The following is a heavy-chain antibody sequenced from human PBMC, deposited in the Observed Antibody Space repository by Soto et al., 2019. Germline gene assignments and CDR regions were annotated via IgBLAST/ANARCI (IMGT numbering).Heavy chain of an antibody. V-gene: IGHV4-39*01. CDR2: VYSDGSA. CDR1: GGSISSGNYY. D-gene: IGHD3-3*01. Sequence: SETLSLTCTVSGGSISSGNYYWGWIRQPPGKGLEWIGSVYSDGSAYYNPSLKSRVTISVDTSKNQFSLKLSSVTAADTAVYYCARTYDFWRDSYYGMDVWGQGTTVTVSS. J-gene: IGHJ6*02. CDR3: ARTYDFWRDSYYGMDV.